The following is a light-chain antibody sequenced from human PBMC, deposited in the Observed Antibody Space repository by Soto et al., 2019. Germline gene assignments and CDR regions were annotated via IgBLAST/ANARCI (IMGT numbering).Light chain of an antibody. J-gene: IGKJ1*01. Sequence: DIQMTQSPSTLSGSLGDRVTITCRAGQSIIIWLAWYQQKPGKAPKILIYKASSLESGVPSRFSGSGSGTEFTLTISSLQPDDFATYYCQQYSTYTPRTFGQGTNVDI. CDR1: QSIIIW. V-gene: IGKV1-5*03. CDR2: KAS. CDR3: QQYSTYTPRT.